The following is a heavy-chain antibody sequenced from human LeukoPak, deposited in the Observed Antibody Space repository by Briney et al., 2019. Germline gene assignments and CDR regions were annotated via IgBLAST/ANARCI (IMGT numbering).Heavy chain of an antibody. CDR2: IIPIFGTA. CDR3: ARAVTPLNSSGWKEPWDY. J-gene: IGHJ4*02. CDR1: GGTFSSYA. Sequence: ASVKVSCKASGGTFSSYAISWVRQAPGQGLEWMGGIIPIFGTANYAQKFQGRVTITADESTSTAYMELSSLRSEDTAVYYCARAVTPLNSSGWKEPWDYWGQGTLVTVSS. V-gene: IGHV1-69*13. D-gene: IGHD6-19*01.